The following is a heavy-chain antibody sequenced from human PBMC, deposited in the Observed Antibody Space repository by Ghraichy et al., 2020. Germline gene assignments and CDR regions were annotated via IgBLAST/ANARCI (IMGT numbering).Heavy chain of an antibody. J-gene: IGHJ5*02. CDR3: ARDQRIYDSSGNNWFDP. V-gene: IGHV4-39*07. CDR1: GGSISSSSYY. D-gene: IGHD3-22*01. CDR2: IYYSGST. Sequence: SETLSLTCTVSGGSISSSSYYWGWIRQPPGKGLEWIGSIYYSGSTYYNPSLKSRVTISVDTSKNQFSLKLSSVTAADTAVYYCARDQRIYDSSGNNWFDPWGQGTLVTVSS.